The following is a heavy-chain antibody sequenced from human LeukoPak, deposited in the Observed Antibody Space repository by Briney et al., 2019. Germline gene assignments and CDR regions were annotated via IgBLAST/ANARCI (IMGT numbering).Heavy chain of an antibody. CDR3: ARGDSGSCLYYFDY. Sequence: ASVKVSCKASGYTFTCYYMHWVRQAPGQGLEWMGRINPNSGGTNYAQKFQGRVTMTRDTSISTAYMELSRLRSDDTAVYYCARGDSGSCLYYFDYWGQGTLVTVSS. CDR2: INPNSGGT. V-gene: IGHV1-2*06. J-gene: IGHJ4*02. CDR1: GYTFTCYY. D-gene: IGHD1-26*01.